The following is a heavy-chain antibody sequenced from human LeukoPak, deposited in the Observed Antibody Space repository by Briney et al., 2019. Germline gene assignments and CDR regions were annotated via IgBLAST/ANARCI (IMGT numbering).Heavy chain of an antibody. CDR3: AIKRIHGNAVDY. CDR2: FHPSSGGA. V-gene: IGHV1-2*02. Sequence: ASVKVSCKSSAYTFSDYYVHWVRQAPGQGLEWMGWFHPSSGGAGYAQKFQGRVIMTRDTSISTAYMQLTRLTSDDTAASYCAIKRIHGNAVDYWGQGTLVTVSS. D-gene: IGHD2/OR15-2a*01. CDR1: AYTFSDYY. J-gene: IGHJ4*02.